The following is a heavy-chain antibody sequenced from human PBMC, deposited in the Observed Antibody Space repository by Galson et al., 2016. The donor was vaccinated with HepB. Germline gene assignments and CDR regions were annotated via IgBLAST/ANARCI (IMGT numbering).Heavy chain of an antibody. J-gene: IGHJ4*02. D-gene: IGHD6-19*01. CDR3: VREFPDIAYYSSKSSNCAYFDY. V-gene: IGHV3-21*01. Sequence: SLRLSCAASGFTFRSYTINWVRQAPGKGLEWVSSISSSSSYLYYADSVQGRFTISRDNAENSVYLQMNSLRAEDTAVYHCVREFPDIAYYSSKSSNCAYFDYWGQGTVVTVSS. CDR1: GFTFRSYT. CDR2: ISSSSSYL.